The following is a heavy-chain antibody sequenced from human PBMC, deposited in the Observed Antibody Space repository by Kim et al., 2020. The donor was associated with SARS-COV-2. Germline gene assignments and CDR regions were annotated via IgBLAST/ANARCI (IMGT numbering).Heavy chain of an antibody. CDR3: ARGPSIVVVVAASRIFDY. CDR1: GGSFSGYY. D-gene: IGHD2-15*01. Sequence: SETLSLTCAVYGGSFSGYYWSWIRQPPGKGLEWIGEINHSGSTNYNPSLKSRVTISVDTSKNQFSLKLSSVTAADTAVYYCARGPSIVVVVAASRIFDYWGQGTLVTVSS. J-gene: IGHJ4*02. V-gene: IGHV4-34*01. CDR2: INHSGST.